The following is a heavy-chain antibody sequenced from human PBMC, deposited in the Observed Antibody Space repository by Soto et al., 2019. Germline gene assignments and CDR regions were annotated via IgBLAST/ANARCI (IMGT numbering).Heavy chain of an antibody. CDR1: GFTFSSYG. CDR3: VRDKIFTLTGYSSGWYSL. Sequence: GGSLRLSCAASGFTFSSYGMHWVRQAPGKGLEWVAVIWYDGSNKYHADSVKGRFTISRDNSKNTLYLEMNSLTVEDTAVYYCVRDKIFTLTGYSSGWYSLWGQGTLVTVSS. V-gene: IGHV3-33*01. D-gene: IGHD6-19*01. CDR2: IWYDGSNK. J-gene: IGHJ4*02.